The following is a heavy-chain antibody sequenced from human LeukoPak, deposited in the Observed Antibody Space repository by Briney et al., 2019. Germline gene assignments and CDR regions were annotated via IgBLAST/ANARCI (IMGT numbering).Heavy chain of an antibody. Sequence: SETLSLTCTVSGYSISSGYYWGWIRQPPGKGLEWIGSIYHSGSTYYNPSLKSRVTISVDTSKNQFSLKLSSVTAADTAVYYCAREMGIAAAGTGWFDPWGQGTLVTVSS. CDR2: IYHSGST. CDR3: AREMGIAAAGTGWFDP. CDR1: GYSISSGYY. J-gene: IGHJ5*02. D-gene: IGHD6-13*01. V-gene: IGHV4-38-2*02.